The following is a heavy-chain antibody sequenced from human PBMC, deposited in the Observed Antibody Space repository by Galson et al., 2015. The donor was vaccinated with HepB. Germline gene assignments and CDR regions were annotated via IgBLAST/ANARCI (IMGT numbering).Heavy chain of an antibody. CDR1: GYTFTGYY. CDR2: INPNSGGT. Sequence: SVKVSCKASGYTFTGYYMHWVRQASGQGLEWMGRINPNSGGTNYAQKFQGRVTMTRDTSISTAYMELSRLRSDDTAVYYCAVPMLTPYDYGMDVWGQGTTVTVSS. CDR3: AVPMLTPYDYGMDV. J-gene: IGHJ6*02. D-gene: IGHD3-16*01. V-gene: IGHV1-2*06.